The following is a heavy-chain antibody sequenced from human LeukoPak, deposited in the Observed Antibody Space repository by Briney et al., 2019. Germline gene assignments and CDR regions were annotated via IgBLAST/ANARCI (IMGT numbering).Heavy chain of an antibody. D-gene: IGHD3-16*01. CDR3: VRSLRNSYIDY. CDR2: MNPNSGDT. CDR1: GYTFISYD. Sequence: ASVKVSCKASGYTFISYDINWVRQATGQGLEWLGWMNPNSGDTRYAQKFQGRVTMTRNTSIGTAYVELSSLTSEDTAVYYCVRSLRNSYIDYWGQGTLVAASS. V-gene: IGHV1-8*01. J-gene: IGHJ4*01.